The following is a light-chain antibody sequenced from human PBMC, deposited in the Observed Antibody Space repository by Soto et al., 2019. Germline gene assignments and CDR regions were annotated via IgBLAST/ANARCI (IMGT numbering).Light chain of an antibody. CDR3: CSYAGSSTHVV. J-gene: IGLJ2*01. Sequence: QSALTQPASVSGSPGQSITISCTGTSSDVGTSNLLSWYQQCPGKAPKHMIYEGSERPSGVSNRFSGSKSGNTASLTISGLQAEDEADYYCCSYAGSSTHVVFGGGTKLTVL. V-gene: IGLV2-23*01. CDR1: SSDVGTSNL. CDR2: EGS.